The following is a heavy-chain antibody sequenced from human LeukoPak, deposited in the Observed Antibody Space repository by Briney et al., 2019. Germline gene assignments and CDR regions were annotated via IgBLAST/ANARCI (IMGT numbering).Heavy chain of an antibody. V-gene: IGHV3-30*04. CDR3: AKEGAAIHWYFDL. J-gene: IGHJ2*01. D-gene: IGHD2-2*01. CDR1: GFNFDNFA. Sequence: PGGSLRLSCVVSGFNFDNFAMHWVRQPLGKGLEWVAVISHDGRTKYYADSMKGRITISRDNSKNTLYLQMNSLRAEDTAVYYCAKEGAAIHWYFDLWGRGTLVTISS. CDR2: ISHDGRTK.